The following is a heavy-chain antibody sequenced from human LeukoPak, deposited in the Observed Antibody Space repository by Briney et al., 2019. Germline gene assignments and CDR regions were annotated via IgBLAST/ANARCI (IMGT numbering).Heavy chain of an antibody. CDR1: GFTFSSYA. CDR2: ISYDGSHK. D-gene: IGHD6-13*01. V-gene: IGHV3-30*04. Sequence: GGSLRLSCAASGFTFSSYAMHWVRQVPGKGLEWVALISYDGSHKYYADSVKGRFTISRDNSKNTLYLQMNSLRAEDTAVYYCARGVRGSSWASFDYWGQGTLVTVSS. J-gene: IGHJ4*02. CDR3: ARGVRGSSWASFDY.